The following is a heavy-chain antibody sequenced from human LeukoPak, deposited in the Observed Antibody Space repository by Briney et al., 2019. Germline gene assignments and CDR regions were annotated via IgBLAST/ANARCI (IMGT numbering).Heavy chain of an antibody. Sequence: SQTLSLTCTVSGGSISSGGYYWSWIRQPPGKGLQWIGYIYHTGSSYYNPSLKSRVTISVDRSKNQFSLKLSSVTAADTAVYYCARTGPTGFLDYWGQGTLVTVSS. CDR3: ARTGPTGFLDY. V-gene: IGHV4-30-2*01. CDR1: GGSISSGGYY. J-gene: IGHJ4*02. CDR2: IYHTGSS. D-gene: IGHD1-14*01.